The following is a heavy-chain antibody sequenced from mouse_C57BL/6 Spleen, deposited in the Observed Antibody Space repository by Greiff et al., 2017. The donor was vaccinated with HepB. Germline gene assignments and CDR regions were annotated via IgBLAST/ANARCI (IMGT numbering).Heavy chain of an antibody. CDR1: GYTFTSYW. V-gene: IGHV1-69*01. D-gene: IGHD2-2*01. Sequence: QVQLQQPGAELVMPGASVKLSCKASGYTFTSYWMHWVKQRPGQGLEWIGEIDPSDSYTNYNQKFKGKSTLTVDKSSSTAYMQLSSLTSEDSAVYYCLLWLRRGGYYFDYWGQGTTLTVSS. CDR2: IDPSDSYT. J-gene: IGHJ2*01. CDR3: LLWLRRGGYYFDY.